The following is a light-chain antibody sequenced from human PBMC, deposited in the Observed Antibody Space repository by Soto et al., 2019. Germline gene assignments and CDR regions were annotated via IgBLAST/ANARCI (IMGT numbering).Light chain of an antibody. CDR1: SSNIGAGYG. J-gene: IGLJ3*02. Sequence: QSVLTQPPSVSGAPGQRFTISCTGSSSNIGAGYGVHWYQQLPGTAPKLLIYDDNSRPSGVPDRFSGSKSGTSASLAITGLQAEDEADYYCQSYDNSLSGARVFGGGTKLTVL. CDR2: DDN. V-gene: IGLV1-40*01. CDR3: QSYDNSLSGARV.